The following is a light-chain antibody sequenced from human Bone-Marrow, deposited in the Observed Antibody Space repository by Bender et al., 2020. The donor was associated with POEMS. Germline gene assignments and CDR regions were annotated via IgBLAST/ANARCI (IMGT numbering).Light chain of an antibody. V-gene: IGLV2-23*01. CDR1: SSDVGGSYNL. CDR3: CSYGGSTIL. J-gene: IGLJ2*01. Sequence: QSALTQPASVSGSLGQSITISCTGTSSDVGGSYNLVSWYQHHPGKAPKLIIYESLKRPSGVSNRFSGSKSGDTASLTISGLQAEDEADYYCCSYGGSTILFGGGTKVTVL. CDR2: ESL.